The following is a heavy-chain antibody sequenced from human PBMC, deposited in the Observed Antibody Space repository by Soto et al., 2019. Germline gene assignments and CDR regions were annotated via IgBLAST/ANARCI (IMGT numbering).Heavy chain of an antibody. CDR1: GVSISPSNW. CDR2: IYHSGST. Sequence: QVQLQESGPGLVKPSGTLSLTCAVSGVSISPSNWWSWARQSPGKGLEWIGEIYHSGSTNYHPSLQRRVTISVDKSTNHFSLHLSSVNAADTAVYFCAKGGRIYYASGSYFDSWGQGILLTVSS. V-gene: IGHV4-4*02. D-gene: IGHD3-10*01. J-gene: IGHJ4*02. CDR3: AKGGRIYYASGSYFDS.